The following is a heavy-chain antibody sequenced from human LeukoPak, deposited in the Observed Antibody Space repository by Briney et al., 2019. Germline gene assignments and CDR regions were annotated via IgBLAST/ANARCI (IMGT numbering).Heavy chain of an antibody. CDR3: ARLFITTSRYYYYMDV. CDR2: ISAYNGNT. V-gene: IGHV1-18*01. J-gene: IGHJ6*03. CDR1: GYTFTSYG. D-gene: IGHD3-10*01. Sequence: ALVKVSCKASGYTFTSYGISWVRQAPGQGLEWMGWISAYNGNTNYAQKLQGRVTMTTDTSTSTAYMELRSLRSDDTAVYYCARLFITTSRYYYYMDVWGKGTTVTISS.